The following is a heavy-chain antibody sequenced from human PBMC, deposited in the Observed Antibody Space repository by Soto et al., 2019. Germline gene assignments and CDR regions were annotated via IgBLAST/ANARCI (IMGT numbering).Heavy chain of an antibody. D-gene: IGHD3-16*01. V-gene: IGHV4-59*01. CDR3: ARGGLSIDY. CDR2: IYYSGST. CDR1: GGSISSYY. Sequence: SLTCTVSGGSISSYYWSWIRQPPGKGLEWIGYIYYSGSTNYNPSLKSRVTISVDTSKNQFSLKLSSVTAADTAVYYCARGGLSIDYWGQGTLVTVSS. J-gene: IGHJ4*02.